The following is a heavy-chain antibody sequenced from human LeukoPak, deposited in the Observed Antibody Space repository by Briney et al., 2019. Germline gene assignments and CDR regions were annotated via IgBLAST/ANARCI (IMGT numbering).Heavy chain of an antibody. V-gene: IGHV4-59*01. CDR1: GGSISSYY. CDR3: ARVPITMVRGVTIFDY. CDR2: IYYSGST. J-gene: IGHJ4*02. D-gene: IGHD3-10*01. Sequence: SETLSLTCTVSGGSISSYYWSWIRQPPGKGLEWIGYIYYSGSTNYNPSLKSRVTISVDTSKNQFSLKLSSVTAADTAVYYCARVPITMVRGVTIFDYWGREPWSPSPQ.